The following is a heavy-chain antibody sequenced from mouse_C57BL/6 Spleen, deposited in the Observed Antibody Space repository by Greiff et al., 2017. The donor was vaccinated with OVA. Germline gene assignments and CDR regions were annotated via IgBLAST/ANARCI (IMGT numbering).Heavy chain of an antibody. CDR1: GFTFSDYG. Sequence: EVQGVESGGGLVKPGGSLKLSCAASGFTFSDYGVHWVRQAPEKGLEWVAYISSGSSTIYYADTVKGRFTISRDNAKNTLFLQMTSLRSEDTAMYYCARQLRRAMDYWGQGTSVTVSS. D-gene: IGHD1-1*01. CDR2: ISSGSSTI. CDR3: ARQLRRAMDY. V-gene: IGHV5-17*01. J-gene: IGHJ4*01.